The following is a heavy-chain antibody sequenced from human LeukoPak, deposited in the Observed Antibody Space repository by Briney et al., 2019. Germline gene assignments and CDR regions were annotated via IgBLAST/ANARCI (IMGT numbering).Heavy chain of an antibody. CDR2: IYPGDSDT. D-gene: IGHD3-22*01. CDR3: ARHVDGYYDSSGYCDP. CDR1: GYSFTSYW. V-gene: IGHV5-51*01. J-gene: IGHJ5*02. Sequence: GEPLKISCKGSGYSFTSYWIGWVRQMPGKGLEGMGIIYPGDSDTRYSPSFQGQVTISADKSISTAYLQWSSLKASDTAMYYCARHVDGYYDSSGYCDPWGQGTLVTVSS.